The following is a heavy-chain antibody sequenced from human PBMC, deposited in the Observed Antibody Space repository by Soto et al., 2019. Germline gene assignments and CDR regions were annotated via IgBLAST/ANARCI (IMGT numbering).Heavy chain of an antibody. CDR1: GGTFSSYA. D-gene: IGHD1-1*01. Sequence: GASVKGSCKASGGTFSSYAISWVRQAPGQGLEWMGGIIPIFVTANYAQKFQGRVTITADESTSTAYMELSSLRSEDTAVYYCAIRRNTNYYYYGMDVWGQGTTVTVSS. J-gene: IGHJ6*02. CDR2: IIPIFVTA. CDR3: AIRRNTNYYYYGMDV. V-gene: IGHV1-69*13.